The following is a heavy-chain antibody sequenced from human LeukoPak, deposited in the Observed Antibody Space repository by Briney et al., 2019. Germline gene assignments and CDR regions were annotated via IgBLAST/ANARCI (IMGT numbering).Heavy chain of an antibody. Sequence: PGGSLRLSCAASGFTFSSYAMSWVRQAPGKGLEWVSFITASGDNTDYADSVKGRFTVSRDNSKNTLYLHMNSLRAEDTAEYYCAKYFGQWLIEDAFDRWGQGTMVTVSS. CDR2: ITASGDNT. V-gene: IGHV3-23*01. CDR1: GFTFSSYA. CDR3: AKYFGQWLIEDAFDR. J-gene: IGHJ3*02. D-gene: IGHD6-19*01.